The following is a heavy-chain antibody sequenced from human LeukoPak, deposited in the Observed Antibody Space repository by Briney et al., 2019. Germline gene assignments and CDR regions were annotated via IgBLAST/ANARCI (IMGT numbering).Heavy chain of an antibody. J-gene: IGHJ4*02. CDR3: ARHRYSSSWLPFDY. V-gene: IGHV4-39*01. D-gene: IGHD6-6*01. Sequence: SETLSLTCTVSGGSISSSSYYWGWIRQPPGKGLEWIESIYYSGSTYYNPSLKSRVTISVDTSRNQFSLKLSSVTAADTAVYYCARHRYSSSWLPFDYWGQGTLVTASS. CDR1: GGSISSSSYY. CDR2: IYYSGST.